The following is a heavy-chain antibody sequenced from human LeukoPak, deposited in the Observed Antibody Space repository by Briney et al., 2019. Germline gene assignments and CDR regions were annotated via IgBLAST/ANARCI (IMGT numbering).Heavy chain of an antibody. V-gene: IGHV4-59*01. J-gene: IGHJ6*02. CDR3: ARLEYGSGSYYYGMDV. CDR2: VYYSGST. CDR1: GGSFSSYY. D-gene: IGHD3-10*01. Sequence: SETLSLTCTVSGGSFSSYYWSWIRQPPGKGLEWIGYVYYSGSTKDNPSLKSRVTISVDTSKNQFSLKLTSVTAADTAVYYCARLEYGSGSYYYGMDVWGQGTLVTVSS.